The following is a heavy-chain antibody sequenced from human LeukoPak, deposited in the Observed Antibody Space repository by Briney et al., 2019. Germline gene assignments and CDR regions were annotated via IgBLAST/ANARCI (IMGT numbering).Heavy chain of an antibody. Sequence: SETQSLTCAVYGGSFSGYYWSWIRQPPGKGLEWIGEINHSGSTNYNPSLKSRVTISVDTSKNQFSLKLSSVTAADTAVYYCARLNRGSGWYFDLWGRGTLVTVSS. CDR3: ARLNRGSGWYFDL. CDR2: INHSGST. CDR1: GGSFSGYY. J-gene: IGHJ2*01. V-gene: IGHV4-34*01. D-gene: IGHD7-27*01.